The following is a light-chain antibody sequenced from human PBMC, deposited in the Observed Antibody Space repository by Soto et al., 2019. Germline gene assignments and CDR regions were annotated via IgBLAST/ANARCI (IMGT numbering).Light chain of an antibody. CDR1: LSVSSY. CDR2: DAS. Sequence: EIVLTQSPATLSLSPGERATLSCRASLSVSSYLAWYQQKPGQAPSLLIYDASHRTTGFPATFRGSVSGTVFTLTISSLEPDDFAVYYCQQRSNWPPELTFGGGTKVEIK. V-gene: IGKV3-11*01. J-gene: IGKJ4*01. CDR3: QQRSNWPPELT.